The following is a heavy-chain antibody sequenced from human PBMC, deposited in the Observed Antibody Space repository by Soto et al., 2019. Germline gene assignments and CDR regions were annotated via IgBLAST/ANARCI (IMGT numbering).Heavy chain of an antibody. J-gene: IGHJ6*03. V-gene: IGHV5-51*01. CDR1: GYTFSNYW. CDR2: IYPDDSNT. Sequence: LGESLKISCQASGYTFSNYWIAWVRQMPGKGLEWMGIIYPDDSNTRYSPSFQGQVTISADKSISTAYLQWSSLKASDTAIYYCARLFVGSCSGVSCYYSMDVWGTGTTVTVSS. CDR3: ARLFVGSCSGVSCYYSMDV. D-gene: IGHD2-15*01.